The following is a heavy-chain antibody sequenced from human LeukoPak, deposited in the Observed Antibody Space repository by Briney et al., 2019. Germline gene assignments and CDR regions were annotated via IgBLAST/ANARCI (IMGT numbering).Heavy chain of an antibody. CDR3: AREYNYNRYFDS. CDR2: IYATGTV. Sequence: SETLSLTCTVSGGSFSDYDWNWIRQSAGKGLEWIRRIYATGTVNYNPSLQSRVTVSVDTSKNQFSLNLRSMTAADTAIYYCAREYNYNRYFDSWGQGILVTVSS. D-gene: IGHD1-20*01. J-gene: IGHJ4*02. CDR1: GGSFSDYD. V-gene: IGHV4-4*07.